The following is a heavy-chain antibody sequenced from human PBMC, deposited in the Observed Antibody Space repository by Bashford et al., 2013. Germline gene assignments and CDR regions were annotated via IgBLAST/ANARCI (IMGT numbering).Heavy chain of an antibody. CDR1: GGTFSSYA. Sequence: SVKVSCKASGGTFSSYAISWVRQAPGQGLEWMGGIIPIFGTANYAQKFQGRVTITADESTSTAYMELSSLRSEDTAVYYCAHPLKYSYGLVDYYYYGMDVWGQGPRSPSP. V-gene: IGHV1-69*13. CDR2: IIPIFGTA. D-gene: IGHD5-18*01. CDR3: AHPLKYSYGLVDYYYYGMDV. J-gene: IGHJ6*02.